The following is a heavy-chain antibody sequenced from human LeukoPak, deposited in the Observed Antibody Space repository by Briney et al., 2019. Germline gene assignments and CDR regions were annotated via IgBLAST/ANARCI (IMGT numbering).Heavy chain of an antibody. J-gene: IGHJ4*02. CDR1: GVSLTTTDW. CDR2: TYHNGSP. D-gene: IGHD4/OR15-4a*01. Sequence: PSGTLSLTCAVSGVSLTTTDWWSWIRQSPEKGLEWIGETYHNGSPNYSPSLKSRVIVSPDNNQFSLNLKSVTAADTAVYYCARMNSDSGAFDYWGQGTLVAVSS. V-gene: IGHV4-4*02. CDR3: ARMNSDSGAFDY.